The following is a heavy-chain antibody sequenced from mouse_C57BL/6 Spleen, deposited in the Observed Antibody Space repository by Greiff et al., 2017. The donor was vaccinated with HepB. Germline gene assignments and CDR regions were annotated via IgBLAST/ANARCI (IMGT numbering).Heavy chain of an antibody. D-gene: IGHD3-3*01. CDR3: ARGGGRGDYYYAMDY. CDR1: GYTFTDHT. J-gene: IGHJ4*01. Sequence: VQLQQSDAELVKPGASVKISCKVSGYTFTDHTIHWMKQRPEQGLEWIGYIYPRDGSTKYNEKFKGKATLTADKSSSTAYMQLNSLTSEDSAVYFCARGGGRGDYYYAMDYWGQGTSVTVSS. CDR2: IYPRDGST. V-gene: IGHV1-78*01.